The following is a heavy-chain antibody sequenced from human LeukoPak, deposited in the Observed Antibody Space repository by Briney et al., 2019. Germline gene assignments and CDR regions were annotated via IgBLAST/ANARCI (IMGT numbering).Heavy chain of an antibody. CDR2: IFPSGGEI. CDR3: ATYRQVLLPFES. CDR1: GFTFSTFA. D-gene: IGHD2-8*02. Sequence: PGGSLRLSCAASGFTFSTFAMIWVRQPPGKGLEWVSSIFPSGGEIHYADSVRGRFTISRDNSKSTLSLQMNSLRAEDTAIYYRATYRQVLLPFESWGQGTLVTASS. J-gene: IGHJ4*02. V-gene: IGHV3-23*01.